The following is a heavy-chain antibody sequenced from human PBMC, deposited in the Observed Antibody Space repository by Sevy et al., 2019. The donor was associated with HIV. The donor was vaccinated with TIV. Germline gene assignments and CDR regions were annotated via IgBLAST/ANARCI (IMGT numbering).Heavy chain of an antibody. CDR1: GASISSHY. J-gene: IGHJ4*02. D-gene: IGHD3-22*01. CDR2: INYSGST. Sequence: SETLSLTCTVSGASISSHYWSWIRQPPGKGLEWIGNINYSGSTNYNPSLKSRVTMSVDTSKNQFSLKLRSVTAADTAMYYCARALRPYSFDTSTYFDYWGQGTLVTVSS. V-gene: IGHV4-59*11. CDR3: ARALRPYSFDTSTYFDY.